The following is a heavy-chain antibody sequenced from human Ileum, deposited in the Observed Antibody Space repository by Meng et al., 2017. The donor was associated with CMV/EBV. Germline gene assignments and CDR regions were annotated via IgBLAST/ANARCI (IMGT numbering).Heavy chain of an antibody. V-gene: IGHV4-34*02. CDR1: CDPLNGFF. D-gene: IGHD5-24*01. Sequence: GQLQQLRAGPFTPSETLSLTCAVSCDPLNGFFCSWSRQPPGRGLEVIGEVNNRGRTNYNPSLKSRLIISIDTSKRQLSLMVTSVTAADSAIYYCASGRLQFTPSALQHWGPGTLVTVSS. CDR2: VNNRGRT. J-gene: IGHJ1*01. CDR3: ASGRLQFTPSALQH.